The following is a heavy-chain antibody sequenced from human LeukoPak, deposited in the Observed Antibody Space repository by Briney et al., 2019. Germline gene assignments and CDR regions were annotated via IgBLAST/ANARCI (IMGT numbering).Heavy chain of an antibody. D-gene: IGHD2-2*01. CDR2: IYYSGST. CDR1: GGSISSHY. CDR3: AREGSTPFAY. J-gene: IGHJ4*02. Sequence: SETLSLTCTVSGGSISSHYWSWIRQPPGKGLEWIGYIYYSGSTNYNPSLKSRVTISVDTSKNQFSLKLSSVTAADTAVYYCAREGSTPFAYGGQGTLVTVSS. V-gene: IGHV4-59*11.